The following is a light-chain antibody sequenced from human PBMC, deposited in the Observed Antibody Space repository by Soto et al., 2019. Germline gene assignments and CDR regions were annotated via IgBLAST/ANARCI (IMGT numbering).Light chain of an antibody. CDR2: KAS. V-gene: IGKV1-5*03. CDR1: QRFSSW. CDR3: HPCNGYSM. J-gene: IGKJ1*01. Sequence: DIQMTQAPSTLSASVGDRVTITCRASQRFSSWLAWYQQKPGKAPNLLISKASTLESGVPSRFSGSGSGTEFPLTISSLQPGDVSTYYCHPCNGYSMFGQGTNVDIK.